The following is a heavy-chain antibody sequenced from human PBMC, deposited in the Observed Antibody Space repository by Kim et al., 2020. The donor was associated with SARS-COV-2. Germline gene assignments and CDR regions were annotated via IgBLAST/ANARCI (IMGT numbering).Heavy chain of an antibody. CDR1: GGTFSSYA. CDR3: ATTIREMKNGHFDY. Sequence: SVKVSCKASGGTFSSYAISWVRQAPGQGLEWMGGIIPIFGTANYAQKFQGRVTITADESTSTAYMELSSLRSEDTAVYYCATTIREMKNGHFDYLGQGTLVTVSS. D-gene: IGHD3-9*01. J-gene: IGHJ4*02. CDR2: IIPIFGTA. V-gene: IGHV1-69*13.